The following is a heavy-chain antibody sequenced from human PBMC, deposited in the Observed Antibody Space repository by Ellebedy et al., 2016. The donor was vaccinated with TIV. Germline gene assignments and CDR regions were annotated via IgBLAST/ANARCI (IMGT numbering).Heavy chain of an antibody. CDR1: GGTFSSYA. J-gene: IGHJ6*02. CDR2: IIPIFGTA. Sequence: ASVKVSXXASGGTFSSYAISRVRQAPGQGLEWMGGIIPIFGTANYAQKFQGRVTITADESTSTAYMELSGLRSEDTAVYYCARGAAVATIRLYYYYGMDVWGQGTTVTVSS. V-gene: IGHV1-69*13. CDR3: ARGAAVATIRLYYYYGMDV. D-gene: IGHD5-12*01.